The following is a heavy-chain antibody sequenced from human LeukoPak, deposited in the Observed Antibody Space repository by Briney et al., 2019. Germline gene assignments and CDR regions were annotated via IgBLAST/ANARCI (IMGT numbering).Heavy chain of an antibody. D-gene: IGHD6-13*01. CDR2: IYPGDSDT. CDR1: GYSFTSYW. J-gene: IGHJ4*02. Sequence: GEALKISCKGSGYSFTSYWIGWVRQMPGKGLEWMGIIYPGDSDTRYSPSFQGQVTISADKSIRTAYLQWSSPKASDTAMYYCARQIAAAGNNFDYWGQGTLVTVSS. V-gene: IGHV5-51*01. CDR3: ARQIAAAGNNFDY.